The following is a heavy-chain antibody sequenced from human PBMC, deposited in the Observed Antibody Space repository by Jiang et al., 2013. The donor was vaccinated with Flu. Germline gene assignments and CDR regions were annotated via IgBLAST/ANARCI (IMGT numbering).Heavy chain of an antibody. CDR3: AREQSSGWTYYFDY. Sequence: PGLVKPSETLSLTCTVSGGSISSYYWSWIRQPPGKGLEWIGYIYYSGSTNYNPSLKSRVTISVDTSKNQFSLKLSSVTAADTAVYYCAREQSSGWTYYFDYWGQGTLVTVSS. J-gene: IGHJ4*02. V-gene: IGHV4-59*01. CDR2: IYYSGST. D-gene: IGHD6-19*01. CDR1: GGSISSYY.